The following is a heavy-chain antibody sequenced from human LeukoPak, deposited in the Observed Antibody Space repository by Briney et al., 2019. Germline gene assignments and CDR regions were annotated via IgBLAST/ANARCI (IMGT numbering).Heavy chain of an antibody. CDR3: ARDRYSDYGGVYDF. D-gene: IGHD3/OR15-3a*01. CDR2: ISYTTTGNT. J-gene: IGHJ1*01. Sequence: GGGLRLSCAASGVAFSNHARTWGRQEPRERLEWGSAISYTTTGNTYYADSVKGRFTISRDNSENTVYLQVSSLRAEDTAVYYCARDRYSDYGGVYDFWGRGTLVTVSS. CDR1: GVAFSNHA. V-gene: IGHV3-23*01.